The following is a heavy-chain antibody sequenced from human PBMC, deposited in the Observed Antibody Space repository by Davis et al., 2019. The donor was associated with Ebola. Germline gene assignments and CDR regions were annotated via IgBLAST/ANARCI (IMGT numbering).Heavy chain of an antibody. CDR3: ARGNWKRFDI. V-gene: IGHV4-34*01. CDR1: GGSFSSYY. D-gene: IGHD1-1*01. Sequence: MPGGSLRLSCAVYGGSFSSYYWSWIRQPPGKGLECIGEINHSGSTNYNPSLKSRVTISVDTSKNQFSLKLSSVTAADTAVYYCARGNWKRFDIWGQGTMVTVSS. J-gene: IGHJ3*02. CDR2: INHSGST.